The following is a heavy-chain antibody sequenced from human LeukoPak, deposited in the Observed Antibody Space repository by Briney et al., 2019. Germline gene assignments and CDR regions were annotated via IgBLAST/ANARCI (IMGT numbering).Heavy chain of an antibody. D-gene: IGHD6-19*01. Sequence: PGGSLRLSCAASGFTLSSYEMNWVHQAPGKGLEWVSSISSSSSYIYYADSVKGRFTISRDNAKNSLYLQMNGLRAEGTAVYYCARDNWPPLGAAGPDSFDPWGQGTLVTVSS. CDR2: ISSSSSYI. J-gene: IGHJ5*02. CDR3: ARDNWPPLGAAGPDSFDP. V-gene: IGHV3-21*01. CDR1: GFTLSSYE.